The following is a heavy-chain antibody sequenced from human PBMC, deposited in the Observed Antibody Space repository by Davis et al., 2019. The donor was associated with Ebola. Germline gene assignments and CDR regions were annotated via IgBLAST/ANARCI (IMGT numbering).Heavy chain of an antibody. CDR2: VYFSGST. J-gene: IGHJ4*02. CDR3: ARDRGGGYGDYLFDY. CDR1: GASMNYYY. Sequence: MPSETLSLTCTVSGASMNYYYWTWIRQPPGKGLEWIGYVYFSGSTNYNPSLKSRVTMSLDTSKNQFSLKLSSVTAADTAVYYCARDRGGGYGDYLFDYWGQGTLVTVSS. D-gene: IGHD4-17*01. V-gene: IGHV4-59*01.